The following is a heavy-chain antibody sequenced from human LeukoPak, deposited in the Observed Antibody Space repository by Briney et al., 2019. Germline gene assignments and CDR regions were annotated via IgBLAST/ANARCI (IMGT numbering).Heavy chain of an antibody. D-gene: IGHD3-22*01. V-gene: IGHV4-59*11. CDR3: AREVDYYDSSGPDHAFDI. J-gene: IGHJ3*02. Sequence: SETLSLTCTVSGGSISSHYWSWIRQPPGEGLEWIGYIYYSGSTNYNPSLKSRVTISVDTSKNQFSLKLSSVTAADTAVYYCAREVDYYDSSGPDHAFDIWGQGTMVTVSS. CDR1: GGSISSHY. CDR2: IYYSGST.